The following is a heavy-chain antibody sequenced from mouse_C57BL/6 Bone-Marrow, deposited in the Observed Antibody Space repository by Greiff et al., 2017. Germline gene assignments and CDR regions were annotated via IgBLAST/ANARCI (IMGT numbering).Heavy chain of an antibody. CDR3: ARGAHYYGSSLFAY. D-gene: IGHD1-1*01. J-gene: IGHJ3*01. V-gene: IGHV1-72*01. CDR2: IDPNSGGT. CDR1: GYTFTSYW. Sequence: QVQLQQPGAELVKPGASVKLSCKASGYTFTSYWMHWVKQRPGRGLEWIGRIDPNSGGTKYNEKFKSKATLTVDKPSSTAYMQRSSLTSEDSAVYYCARGAHYYGSSLFAYWGQGTLVTVSA.